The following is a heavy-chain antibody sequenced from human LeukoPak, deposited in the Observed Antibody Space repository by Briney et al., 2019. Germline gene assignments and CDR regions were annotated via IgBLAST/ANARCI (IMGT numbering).Heavy chain of an antibody. CDR1: GYTFTDYY. D-gene: IGHD3-22*01. CDR3: ARGQFYYDYVY. Sequence: ASVKVSCKASGYTFTDYYIHWVRQAPGQGLEWMGRINPKSGGTNYAQKFQGRVTMTRDTSISTAYTELSSLRSDDTAVYYCARGQFYYDYVYWGQGTLVTVSS. J-gene: IGHJ4*02. CDR2: INPKSGGT. V-gene: IGHV1-2*06.